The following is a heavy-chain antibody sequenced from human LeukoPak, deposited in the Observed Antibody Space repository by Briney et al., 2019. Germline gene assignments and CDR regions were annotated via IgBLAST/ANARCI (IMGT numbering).Heavy chain of an antibody. CDR2: IYWDDDK. CDR3: AHSPIVATIGVEPNWFDP. D-gene: IGHD5-12*01. J-gene: IGHJ5*02. V-gene: IGHV2-5*02. Sequence: SGPTLVKPTQTLTLTCTFSGFSLSTSGVGVGWIRQPPGKALEWLALIYWDDDKRYSPSLKSRLTSTKDTSKNQVVITMTNMDPVDTATYYCAHSPIVATIGVEPNWFDPWGQGTLVTVSS. CDR1: GFSLSTSGVG.